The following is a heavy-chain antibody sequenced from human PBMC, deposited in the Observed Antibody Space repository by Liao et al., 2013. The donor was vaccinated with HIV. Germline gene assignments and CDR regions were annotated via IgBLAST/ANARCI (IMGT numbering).Heavy chain of an antibody. V-gene: IGHV4-39*07. CDR1: NDSISSSPYY. J-gene: IGHJ4*02. CDR2: IYPSGTT. CDR3: ARDLRPGAPFDY. D-gene: IGHD1-26*01. Sequence: QVDLQESGPGLVKPSETVSLTCTVSNDSISSSPYYWGWVRQPPGKGLEWIGSIYPSGTTYYNPSLKSRVTMSVDTSKNQFYLKLNSLTAADTAVYYCARDLRPGAPFDYWGQGTLVTVSS.